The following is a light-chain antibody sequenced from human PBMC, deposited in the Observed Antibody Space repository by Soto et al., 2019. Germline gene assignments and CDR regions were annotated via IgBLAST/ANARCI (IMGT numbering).Light chain of an antibody. J-gene: IGKJ1*01. V-gene: IGKV1-5*03. Sequence: DIQMTQSPSTLSASVGDRVTITCRASQSISSWMAWYQQKPGKAPKLLIYKASTLESGVPSRFSGSGSGTEFTLSISSLQPDDFATYFCQQYSTVYRTFGEATKVEFK. CDR1: QSISSW. CDR2: KAS. CDR3: QQYSTVYRT.